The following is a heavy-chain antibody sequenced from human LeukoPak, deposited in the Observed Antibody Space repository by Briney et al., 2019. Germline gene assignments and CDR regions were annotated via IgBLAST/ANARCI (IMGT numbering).Heavy chain of an antibody. CDR1: GGSISSGGYY. D-gene: IGHD3-22*01. Sequence: SETLSLTCTVSGGSISSGGYYWSWIRQHPGKGLEWIGYIYYSGSTYYNPSLKSRVTISVDTSKNHFALRLSSVTAADTALYYCARVGDTSGYYYYFDYWGQGTLVTVSS. CDR2: IYYSGST. J-gene: IGHJ4*02. V-gene: IGHV4-31*03. CDR3: ARVGDTSGYYYYFDY.